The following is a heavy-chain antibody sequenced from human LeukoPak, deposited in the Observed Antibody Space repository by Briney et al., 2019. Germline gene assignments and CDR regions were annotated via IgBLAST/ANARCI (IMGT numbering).Heavy chain of an antibody. D-gene: IGHD2-21*02. Sequence: GGSLRLSCAASGFSFRTYGITWVRQAPGKGLEWVSTISGSGNGEGTSSYADAVKGRFTISRDNSMNKVFLQMKSLRVEDTAVYYCAKATSYCGGDCQFYFDYWGQGTLVTVSS. V-gene: IGHV3-23*01. CDR2: ISGSGNGEGTS. CDR3: AKATSYCGGDCQFYFDY. CDR1: GFSFRTYG. J-gene: IGHJ4*02.